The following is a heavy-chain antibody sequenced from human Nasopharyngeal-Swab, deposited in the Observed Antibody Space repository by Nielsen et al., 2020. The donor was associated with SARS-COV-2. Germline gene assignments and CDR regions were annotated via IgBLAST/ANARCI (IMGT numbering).Heavy chain of an antibody. CDR2: IYPGDSDT. Sequence: GESLKISCKGSGYSFTSYWIGWVRQMPGKGLEWMGIIYPGDSDTRYSPSFQGQVTISADKSISTAYLQWSSLKASDTAMYYCARAPPGIAAAGYYYYGMDVWGQGITVTVSS. J-gene: IGHJ6*02. V-gene: IGHV5-51*01. CDR1: GYSFTSYW. CDR3: ARAPPGIAAAGYYYYGMDV. D-gene: IGHD6-13*01.